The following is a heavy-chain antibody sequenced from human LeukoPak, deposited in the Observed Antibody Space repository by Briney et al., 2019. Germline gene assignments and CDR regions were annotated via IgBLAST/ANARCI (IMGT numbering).Heavy chain of an antibody. V-gene: IGHV2-5*02. CDR1: GFSLSTSGVG. D-gene: IGHD1-14*01. CDR2: IYWDDDK. J-gene: IGHJ4*02. CDR3: AHRRSGYNWNHGDFDY. Sequence: SGPTLLKPTQTLTLSCSFSGFSLSTSGVGVGWIRQSPGKALEWLALIYWDDDKRSSPSLRTRLTIVKDTSNNQVVLIMTNVDPADTATYYCAHRRSGYNWNHGDFDYWGQGNLVTVSS.